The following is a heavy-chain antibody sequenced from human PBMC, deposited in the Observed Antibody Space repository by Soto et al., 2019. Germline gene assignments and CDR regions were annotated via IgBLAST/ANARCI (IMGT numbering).Heavy chain of an antibody. CDR1: GFSIRDYY. J-gene: IGHJ4*02. CDR3: ARHGGSGSYYAPLDY. CDR2: IYYIGST. V-gene: IGHV4-59*08. D-gene: IGHD1-26*01. Sequence: SETLSLTCTVSGFSIRDYYWSWIRQPPGKGLEWVGHIYYIGSTNYNPSLKRRVTVSVDTSTNQFSLKLTSVTAADTAVYYCARHGGSGSYYAPLDYWGQGTLVTVSS.